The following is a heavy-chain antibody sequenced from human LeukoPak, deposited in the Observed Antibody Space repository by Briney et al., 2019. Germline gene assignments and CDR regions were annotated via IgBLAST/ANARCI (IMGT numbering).Heavy chain of an antibody. CDR2: IRYDGSNK. D-gene: IGHD3-22*01. CDR3: ATIHYDSSGNDY. CDR1: GFTFSSYG. V-gene: IGHV3-30*02. J-gene: IGHJ4*02. Sequence: GGSLRLSCAASGFTFSSYGMHWVRQAPGKGLEWVAFIRYDGSNKYYADSVKGRFTISRDNSKNTLYLQMNSLRAEDTAVEYCATIHYDSSGNDYWGQGTLVTVSS.